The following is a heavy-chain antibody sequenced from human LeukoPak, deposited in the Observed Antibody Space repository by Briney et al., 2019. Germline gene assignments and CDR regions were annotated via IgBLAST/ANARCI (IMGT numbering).Heavy chain of an antibody. CDR3: ARGPGLRGGPWVY. Sequence: INPTSGGTNYAQKFQGRVTMTRDTSISTAYMELSRLRSDDTAVYYCARGPGLRGGPWVYWGQGTLVTVSS. J-gene: IGHJ4*02. V-gene: IGHV1-2*02. CDR2: INPTSGGT. D-gene: IGHD2-15*01.